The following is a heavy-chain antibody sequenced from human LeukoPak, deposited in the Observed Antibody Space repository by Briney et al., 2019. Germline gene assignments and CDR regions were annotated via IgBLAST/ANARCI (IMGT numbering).Heavy chain of an antibody. D-gene: IGHD5-18*01. CDR1: GFTFSSYA. V-gene: IGHV3-30-3*01. CDR3: ARAGTEESGQRSSYGNNWFDP. CDR2: ISYDGSNK. Sequence: GGSLRLSCAASGFTFSSYAMHWVRQAPGKGVGWVAVISYDGSNKYYADSVKGRFTISRDNSKNTLYLQMNSLRAEDTAVYYCARAGTEESGQRSSYGNNWFDPWGQGTLVTVSS. J-gene: IGHJ5*02.